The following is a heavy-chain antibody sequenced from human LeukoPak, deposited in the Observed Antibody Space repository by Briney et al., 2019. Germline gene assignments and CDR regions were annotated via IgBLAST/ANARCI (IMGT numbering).Heavy chain of an antibody. CDR3: ARAFTVGATFDY. CDR2: ITGDSRNI. D-gene: IGHD1-26*01. Sequence: GGSLRLSCAASGFRLSDYSMNWVRQAPGKGLEWVSYITGDSRNIYYADRVKGRFTISRDNVKNSLFLQMNSLRAEDTAVYYCARAFTVGATFDYWGQGTLVTVSS. V-gene: IGHV3-48*01. J-gene: IGHJ4*02. CDR1: GFRLSDYS.